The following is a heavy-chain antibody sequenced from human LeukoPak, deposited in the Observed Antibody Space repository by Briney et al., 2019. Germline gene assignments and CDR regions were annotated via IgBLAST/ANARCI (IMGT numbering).Heavy chain of an antibody. J-gene: IGHJ4*02. D-gene: IGHD6-19*01. CDR2: IYPGDSDT. Sequence: GASLKISCKGSGYSFTNYWIGWVRQMPGKGLEWMGIIYPGDSDTRYSPSFQGQVTISADKSTNTAYLQWSSLKASDTAMYYCARHPKYITGWHYFDYWGQGTLVTVSS. CDR1: GYSFTNYW. V-gene: IGHV5-51*01. CDR3: ARHPKYITGWHYFDY.